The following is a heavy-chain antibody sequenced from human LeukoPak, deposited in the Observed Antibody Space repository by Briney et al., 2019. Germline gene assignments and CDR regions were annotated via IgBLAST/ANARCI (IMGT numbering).Heavy chain of an antibody. J-gene: IGHJ3*01. CDR3: ARGRASAFDV. Sequence: SQTLSLTCAISGDSVSTSRVAWNWVRQSPSRGLEWLGRTYYTSKWHTDYAVSVKSRIVVNPDTSKNQFSLQLNSVTSEDTAVYYCARGRASAFDVWGQGTMVTVSS. V-gene: IGHV6-1*01. D-gene: IGHD6-25*01. CDR1: GDSVSTSRVA. CDR2: TYYTSKWHT.